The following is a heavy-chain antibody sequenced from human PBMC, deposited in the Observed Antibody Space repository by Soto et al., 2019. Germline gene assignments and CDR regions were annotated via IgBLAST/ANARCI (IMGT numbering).Heavy chain of an antibody. J-gene: IGHJ5*02. Sequence: GASVKVSCKASGYTFTGYYMHWVRQAPGQGLEWMGWINPNSGGTNYAQKFQGRVTMTRDTSISTAYMELSRLRSDDTAVYYCARDLRRFVVVTAMGGWFDPWGQGTLVPVSS. V-gene: IGHV1-2*02. CDR3: ARDLRRFVVVTAMGGWFDP. CDR1: GYTFTGYY. CDR2: INPNSGGT. D-gene: IGHD2-21*02.